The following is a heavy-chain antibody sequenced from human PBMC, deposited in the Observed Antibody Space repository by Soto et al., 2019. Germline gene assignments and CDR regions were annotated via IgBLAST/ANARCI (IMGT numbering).Heavy chain of an antibody. V-gene: IGHV3-30-3*01. CDR2: ISYDGSNK. D-gene: IGHD3-22*01. J-gene: IGHJ4*02. CDR1: GFTFRSYA. Sequence: TGGSLRLSCGASGFTFRSYAMHWVRQTPGKGLEWVAVISYDGSNKHYADSVKGRFSISRDNAKNMLYLQMDSLGSEDTAVYYCVRSMIIVVRLIGLDYWGQGTLVTVSS. CDR3: VRSMIIVVRLIGLDY.